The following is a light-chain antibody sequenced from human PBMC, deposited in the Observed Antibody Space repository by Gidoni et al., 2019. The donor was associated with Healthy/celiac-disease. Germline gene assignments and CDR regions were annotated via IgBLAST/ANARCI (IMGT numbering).Light chain of an antibody. CDR3: QQCYSTPLT. V-gene: IGKV1-39*01. Sequence: IQMTQSPSSLSASVGDRVTITFRASQSISSYLNWYQQKPGKPPKLLIYAASSLQSGVPSRFSGSGSGTDFTLTISSLQPEDFATYYCQQCYSTPLTFGGGTKVEIK. J-gene: IGKJ4*01. CDR2: AAS. CDR1: QSISSY.